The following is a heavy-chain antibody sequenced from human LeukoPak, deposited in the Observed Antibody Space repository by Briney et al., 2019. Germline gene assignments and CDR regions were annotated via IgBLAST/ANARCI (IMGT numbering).Heavy chain of an antibody. CDR2: INPSGGST. J-gene: IGHJ3*01. Sequence: ASVTVSCKASPYTFTNYYLHWVRQAPGQGLEWMGIINPSGGSTSYARKFQGRVTMTRDTSTSTVYMELSSLRSEDTAVYCCASEGSSGQLLWGQGSMVTVSS. V-gene: IGHV1-46*01. CDR1: PYTFTNYY. D-gene: IGHD3-22*01. CDR3: ASEGSSGQLL.